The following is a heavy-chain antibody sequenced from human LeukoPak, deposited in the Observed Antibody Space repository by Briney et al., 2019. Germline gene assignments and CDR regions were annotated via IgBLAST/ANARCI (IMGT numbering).Heavy chain of an antibody. CDR1: GFTFSTYA. J-gene: IGHJ5*02. CDR3: ARDRSSSWSALGPWFDP. CDR2: ITSNGGTT. D-gene: IGHD6-13*01. Sequence: GGSLRLSCAASGFTFSTYAMHWVRQAPGKGLEHVSAITSNGGTTHYANSVKGRFTISRDNSKNTLYLQMGSLRVEDMAVYYCARDRSSSWSALGPWFDPWGQGTLVTVSS. V-gene: IGHV3-64*01.